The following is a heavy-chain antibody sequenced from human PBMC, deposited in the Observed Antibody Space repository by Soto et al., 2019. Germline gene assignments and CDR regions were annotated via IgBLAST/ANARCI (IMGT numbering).Heavy chain of an antibody. J-gene: IGHJ5*02. CDR2: ISPYNGNT. Sequence: VASVKVSCKASGYTFTSYGISWVRQAPGQGLEWMGWISPYNGNTNYAQKLQGRVTMTEDTSTDTAYMELSSLRSEDTAVYYCATLTINWFDPWGQGTLVTVSS. CDR1: GYTFTSYG. CDR3: ATLTINWFDP. V-gene: IGHV1-18*01.